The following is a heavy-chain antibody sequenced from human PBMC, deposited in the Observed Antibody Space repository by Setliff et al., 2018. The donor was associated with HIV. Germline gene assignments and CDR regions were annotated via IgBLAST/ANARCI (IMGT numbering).Heavy chain of an antibody. Sequence: ASVKVSCKASGYTFTSYGISWVRQAPGQGLEWMGWISAYNGNTNYAQKLQGWVTVTRDTSINTVYMELSSLKSDDTAVYYCARDYLHVFDIWGQGTMVTVSS. CDR3: ARDYLHVFDI. CDR2: ISAYNGNT. V-gene: IGHV1-18*01. CDR1: GYTFTSYG. J-gene: IGHJ3*02.